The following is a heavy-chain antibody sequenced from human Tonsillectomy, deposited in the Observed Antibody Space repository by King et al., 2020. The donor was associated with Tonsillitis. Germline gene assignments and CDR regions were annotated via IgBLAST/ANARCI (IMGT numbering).Heavy chain of an antibody. D-gene: IGHD6-13*01. Sequence: VQLVESGGGVVQPGRSLRLSCAASGFTFSSYGMHWVRQAPGKGLEWVAVISYDGSNKYYADSVKGRFTISRDNSKNTLYLQMNSLRAEDTAVYYCAKEGIAASGYFDFWGQGPLVTVSS. J-gene: IGHJ4*02. CDR3: AKEGIAASGYFDF. CDR2: ISYDGSNK. CDR1: GFTFSSYG. V-gene: IGHV3-30*18.